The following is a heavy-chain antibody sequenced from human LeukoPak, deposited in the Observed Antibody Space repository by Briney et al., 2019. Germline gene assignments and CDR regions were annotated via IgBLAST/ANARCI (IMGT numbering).Heavy chain of an antibody. J-gene: IGHJ4*02. CDR1: GGTFSSYA. CDR3: ARGNYYDRSGYFNF. V-gene: IGHV1-69*13. Sequence: ASVKVSCKASGGTFSSYAISWVRQAPGQGLEWMGGIIPIFGTANYAQKFQGRVTITADESTSTAYMELSSLRSEDTAVYYCARGNYYDRSGYFNFWGQGTLVTVSS. CDR2: IIPIFGTA. D-gene: IGHD3-22*01.